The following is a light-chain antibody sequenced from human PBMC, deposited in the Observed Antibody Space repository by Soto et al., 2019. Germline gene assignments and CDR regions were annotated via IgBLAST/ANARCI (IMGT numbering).Light chain of an antibody. CDR1: QSVSSSY. V-gene: IGKV3-20*01. CDR3: QQYGSSPMYT. J-gene: IGKJ2*01. CDR2: GAS. Sequence: EILLTQSPGTLSLSPGERATLSCRASQSVSSSYFAWYQQKPGQDPRLLIYGASSRATGIPDRFSGSGSGTDFTLTISRLEPEDFAVYYCQQYGSSPMYTFGQGTKLEIK.